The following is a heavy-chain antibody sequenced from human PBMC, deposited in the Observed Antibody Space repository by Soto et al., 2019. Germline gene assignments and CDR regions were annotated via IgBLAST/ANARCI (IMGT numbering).Heavy chain of an antibody. Sequence: EVQLLESGGGLVQPGGSLRLSCAASGFTFSSYAMSWVRQAPGKGLEWVSAISGSGGSTYYAVSVKGRFTISRDSSKNTLYLQMNSLRAEDTAVYYCAKGRGWFGAFDYWGQGTLVTVSS. CDR3: AKGRGWFGAFDY. CDR1: GFTFSSYA. CDR2: ISGSGGST. V-gene: IGHV3-23*01. J-gene: IGHJ4*02. D-gene: IGHD3-10*01.